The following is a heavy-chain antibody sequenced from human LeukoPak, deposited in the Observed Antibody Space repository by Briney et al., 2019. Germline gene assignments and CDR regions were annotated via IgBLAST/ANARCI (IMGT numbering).Heavy chain of an antibody. V-gene: IGHV3-30-3*01. CDR2: ISYDGSIV. D-gene: IGHD3-10*01. J-gene: IGHJ4*02. CDR1: GFTFSSYSYA. CDR3: ARDGSGYFDY. Sequence: GGSLRLSCAASGFTFSSYSYAMHWVRQAPGKGLEWVAVISYDGSIVYYADSVKGRLTISRDNSKNTLYLQMNSLRADDTAIYYCARDGSGYFDYWGQGTLVTVSS.